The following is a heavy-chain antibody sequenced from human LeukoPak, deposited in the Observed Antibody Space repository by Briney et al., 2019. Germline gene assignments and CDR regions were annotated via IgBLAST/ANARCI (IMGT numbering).Heavy chain of an antibody. V-gene: IGHV1-46*01. D-gene: IGHD6-13*01. Sequence: ASVKVSCKASGYTFTSYYMHWVRQAPGQGLEWMGIINPSGGSTSYAQKFQGRVTMTRDTSTSTVYMELSSLRSEDTAVYYCARADHHSSSWYGGDAFDIWGQGTMVTVSS. J-gene: IGHJ3*02. CDR2: INPSGGST. CDR1: GYTFTSYY. CDR3: ARADHHSSSWYGGDAFDI.